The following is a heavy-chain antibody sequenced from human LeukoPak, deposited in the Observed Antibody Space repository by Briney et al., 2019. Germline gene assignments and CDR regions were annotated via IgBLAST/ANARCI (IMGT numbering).Heavy chain of an antibody. CDR1: GFTFSNFA. Sequence: SGGSLRLSCAASGFTFSNFAMMWVRQAPGPGLQWVSTITGYGATFYAGSVRGRFTIFRDTSMNTLFLQMNSLGAEDTAVYYCAKGAAAGKVDWFDPWGQGTLVTVSS. CDR3: AKGAAAGKVDWFDP. D-gene: IGHD6-13*01. J-gene: IGHJ5*02. CDR2: ITGYGAT. V-gene: IGHV3-23*01.